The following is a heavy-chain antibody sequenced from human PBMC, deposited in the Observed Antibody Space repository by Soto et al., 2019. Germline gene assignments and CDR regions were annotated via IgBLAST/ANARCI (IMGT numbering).Heavy chain of an antibody. Sequence: SETLSLTCTVSGGSIRSGDYYWSWIRQPPGKGLEWIGYIYYSGSTYYNPSLKSRVTISVDTSKNQFSLNLSSVTAADTAVYYCASGPNYYNSARGWFDPWGQGTLVTVSS. J-gene: IGHJ5*02. CDR1: GGSIRSGDYY. CDR3: ASGPNYYNSARGWFDP. CDR2: IYYSGST. D-gene: IGHD3-10*01. V-gene: IGHV4-30-4*01.